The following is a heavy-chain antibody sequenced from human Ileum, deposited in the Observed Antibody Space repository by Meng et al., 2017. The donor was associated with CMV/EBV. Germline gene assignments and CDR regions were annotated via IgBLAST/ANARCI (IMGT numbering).Heavy chain of an antibody. Sequence: QVQPQARGPGLGNPSAPLSPTFTSSAGSIRNYYGSWIRQPAGKGLEWIGRIYTGGSTNYNPSLYSRVTMSLDTSKNQFSLKLNSVTAADTAVYYCARLNYYDSREFDYWGQGTLVTVSS. CDR3: ARLNYYDSREFDY. V-gene: IGHV4-4*07. CDR2: IYTGGST. D-gene: IGHD3-22*01. J-gene: IGHJ4*02. CDR1: AGSIRNYY.